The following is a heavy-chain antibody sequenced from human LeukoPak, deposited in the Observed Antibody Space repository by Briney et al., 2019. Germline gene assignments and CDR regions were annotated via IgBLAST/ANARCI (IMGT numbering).Heavy chain of an antibody. V-gene: IGHV5-51*01. CDR1: GYSYTRYW. D-gene: IGHD3-22*01. J-gene: IGHJ4*02. Sequence: GESLKISCKGSGYSYTRYWIGWVRQMPGKGLEWMGIINPADSDTKYSPSFQGQVTMSVDKSISTAYLQWSSLKASDSAMYYCVRRWDYYDSFGYSDWWGQGTLVTVSS. CDR3: VRRWDYYDSFGYSDW. CDR2: INPADSDT.